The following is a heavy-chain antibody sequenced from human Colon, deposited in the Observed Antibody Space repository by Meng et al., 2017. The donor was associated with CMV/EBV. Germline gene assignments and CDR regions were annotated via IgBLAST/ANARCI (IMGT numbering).Heavy chain of an antibody. Sequence: GASGFNFNTYGMSGGRQTTGKGMEWVSSISARSENTYYADSVKGRFIISRDNSRNTVSLQLSSLRGEDTALYYCAKLRDLEWPDYFDSWGQGTLVPSPQ. J-gene: IGHJ4*02. CDR2: ISARSENT. CDR1: GFNFNTYG. CDR3: AKLRDLEWPDYFDS. D-gene: IGHD3-3*01. V-gene: IGHV3-23*01.